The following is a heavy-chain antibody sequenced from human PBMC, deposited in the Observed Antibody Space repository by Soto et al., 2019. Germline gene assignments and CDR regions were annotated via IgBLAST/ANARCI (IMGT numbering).Heavy chain of an antibody. D-gene: IGHD3-3*01. Sequence: ASVKVSCKASGHTFTGYYMHWVRQAPGQGLEWMGWINPNSGGTNYAQKFQGRVTMTRDTSISTAYMELSRLRSDDTAVYYCARGMGELRFLEWLNWFDPWGQGTLVTVSS. CDR3: ARGMGELRFLEWLNWFDP. V-gene: IGHV1-2*02. CDR2: INPNSGGT. CDR1: GHTFTGYY. J-gene: IGHJ5*02.